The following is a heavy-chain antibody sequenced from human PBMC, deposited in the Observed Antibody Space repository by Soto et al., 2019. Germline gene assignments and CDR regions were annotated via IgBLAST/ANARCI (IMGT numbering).Heavy chain of an antibody. CDR2: ISGSGGST. V-gene: IGHV3-23*01. D-gene: IGHD4-17*01. J-gene: IGHJ4*02. CDR3: AKDFLVDGDYPLFDY. Sequence: GGALRLSCAASWFTFCSFALGWGRPAPGKGLEWVSAISGSGGSTYYAGSVKGRFTISRDNSKNTLYLQMNSLRAEDTAVYYCAKDFLVDGDYPLFDYWGQGTLVTSPQ. CDR1: WFTFCSFA.